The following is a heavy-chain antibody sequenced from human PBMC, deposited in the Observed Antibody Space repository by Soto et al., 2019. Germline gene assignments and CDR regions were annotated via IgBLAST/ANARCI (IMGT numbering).Heavy chain of an antibody. CDR3: ARVFRGQWLDYYYYGMDV. CDR2: IYYSGST. D-gene: IGHD6-19*01. V-gene: IGHV4-59*11. J-gene: IGHJ6*02. Sequence: PSETLSLTCAVSGYSISSGLYWGWIRQPPGKGLEWIGYIYYSGSTNYNPSLKSRVTISLDTSKNQFSLKLSSVTAADTAVYYCARVFRGQWLDYYYYGMDVWGQGTTVTVS. CDR1: GYSISSGLY.